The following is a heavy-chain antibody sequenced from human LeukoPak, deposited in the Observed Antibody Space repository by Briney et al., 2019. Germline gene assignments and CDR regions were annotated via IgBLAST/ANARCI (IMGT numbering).Heavy chain of an antibody. D-gene: IGHD1-7*01. J-gene: IGHJ6*02. CDR3: TRDRSPSEYTNYERAYYYGMDV. CDR2: ISSDGSTT. Sequence: GGSLRLSCAASGFTFSSHWMPWVRQAPGKGLVWISRISSDGSTTDYADSVKGRFTISRDSAKKTLYLQMHSLRADDSAVYYCTRDRSPSEYTNYERAYYYGMDVWGQGTTVIVSS. CDR1: GFTFSSHW. V-gene: IGHV3-74*01.